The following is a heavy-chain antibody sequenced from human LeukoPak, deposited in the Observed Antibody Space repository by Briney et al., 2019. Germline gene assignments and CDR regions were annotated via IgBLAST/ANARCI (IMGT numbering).Heavy chain of an antibody. D-gene: IGHD5-18*01. Sequence: GASLQISCKGSGYRFTSYWIGWGRQMPGKGLEWMGIIYPGDSDTRYSPSLQGQVTISADKSISTAYLQWSSLKASDTAMYYCARSPVGLLDAFDIWGQGTMVTVSS. CDR2: IYPGDSDT. CDR1: GYRFTSYW. V-gene: IGHV5-51*01. CDR3: ARSPVGLLDAFDI. J-gene: IGHJ3*02.